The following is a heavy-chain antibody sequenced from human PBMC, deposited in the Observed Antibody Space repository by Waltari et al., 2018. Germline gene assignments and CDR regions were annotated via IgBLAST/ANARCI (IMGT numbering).Heavy chain of an antibody. V-gene: IGHV4-61*09. CDR2: IYTSGST. D-gene: IGHD5-12*01. CDR3: ASLVYSGYEVGSFDY. CDR1: GGSISSGSYY. Sequence: QVQLQESGPGLVKPSQTLSLTCTVSGGSISSGSYYWSWIRQPAGKGLGWIGYIYTSGSTNYNPSLKSRVTISVDTSKNQFSLKLSSVTAADTAVYYCASLVYSGYEVGSFDYWGQGTLVTVSS. J-gene: IGHJ4*02.